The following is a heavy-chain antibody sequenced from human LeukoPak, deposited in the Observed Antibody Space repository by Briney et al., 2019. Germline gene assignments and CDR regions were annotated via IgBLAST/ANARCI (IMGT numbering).Heavy chain of an antibody. CDR3: AKDVEPITIFGVVITQDAFDI. CDR2: ISGSGGST. J-gene: IGHJ3*02. V-gene: IGHV3-23*01. Sequence: GGSLRLSCAASGFTFSSYAMSWVRQAPGKGLEWVSGISGSGGSTYYADSVKGRFTISRDHSHNTLYLQMNSLRAEDTAVYYCAKDVEPITIFGVVITQDAFDIWGQGTMVTVSS. D-gene: IGHD3-3*01. CDR1: GFTFSSYA.